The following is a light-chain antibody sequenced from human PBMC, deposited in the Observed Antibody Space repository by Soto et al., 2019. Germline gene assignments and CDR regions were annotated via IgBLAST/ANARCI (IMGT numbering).Light chain of an antibody. V-gene: IGKV1-5*03. CDR1: QSISSW. CDR3: QQYDDYPWT. Sequence: DIQMTQSPSTLSASVGDTVTITCRASQSISSWLAWYQQKPGKAPKLLIYRASTLQSGVPSRFSASGSGTEFTLTISSLQPDDFATYYCQQYDDYPWTFGQGTKVDIK. J-gene: IGKJ1*01. CDR2: RAS.